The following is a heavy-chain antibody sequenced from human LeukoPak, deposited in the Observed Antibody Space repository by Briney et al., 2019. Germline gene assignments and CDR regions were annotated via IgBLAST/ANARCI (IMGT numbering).Heavy chain of an antibody. V-gene: IGHV4-34*01. Sequence: SETLSLTCDVFGGSFKPYYWSWIRQSPGKGLEWIGEINHSGSTNYNPSLKDRLTIFLDTSKKQFSLSLRHVTAADTAVFYCARGLGGDASGYYFDSWGQGILVTVSS. D-gene: IGHD3-22*01. CDR1: GGSFKPYY. CDR3: ARGLGGDASGYYFDS. CDR2: INHSGST. J-gene: IGHJ4*02.